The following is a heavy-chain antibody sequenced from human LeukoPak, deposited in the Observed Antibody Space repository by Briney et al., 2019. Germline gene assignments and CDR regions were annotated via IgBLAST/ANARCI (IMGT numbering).Heavy chain of an antibody. CDR2: INPNSGGT. CDR1: GYTFTGYY. J-gene: IGHJ4*02. V-gene: IGHV1-2*02. CDR3: APAGGYCSSTSCYFDY. D-gene: IGHD2-2*01. Sequence: VSVKVSCKASGYTFTGYYMHWVRQAPGQGLDWMGWINPNSGGTNYATKFQGRVTQTRDTSISTAYMELSRLRSDDPAVYYCAPAGGYCSSTSCYFDYWGQGTLVTVSS.